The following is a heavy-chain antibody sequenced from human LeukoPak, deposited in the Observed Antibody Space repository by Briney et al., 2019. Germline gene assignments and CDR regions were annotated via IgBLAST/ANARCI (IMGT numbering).Heavy chain of an antibody. CDR3: ARMLVALLDY. D-gene: IGHD5-12*01. J-gene: IGHJ4*02. Sequence: GGSLRLSCAASGFTVSSNYMSWVRQAPGKGLEWVSVIYSGGRTYYADSVKGRFTISRDNPKNTLYLQMNSLRAEDTAVYYCARMLVALLDYWGQGTLVTVSS. CDR1: GFTVSSNY. V-gene: IGHV3-66*01. CDR2: IYSGGRT.